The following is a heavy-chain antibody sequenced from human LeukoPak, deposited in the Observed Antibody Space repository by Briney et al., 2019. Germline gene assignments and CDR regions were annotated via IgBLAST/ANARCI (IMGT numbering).Heavy chain of an antibody. V-gene: IGHV4-4*07. CDR1: GGSISSYY. CDR2: IYTSGST. D-gene: IGHD6-25*01. J-gene: IGHJ4*02. CDR3: ARLGWSGGWLFYFDY. Sequence: SETLSLTCTVSGGSISSYYWSWIRQPAGKGLEWIGRIYTSGSTNYNPSLKSRVTMSVDTSKNQFSLKLSSVTAADTAVYYCARLGWSGGWLFYFDYWGQGTLVTVSS.